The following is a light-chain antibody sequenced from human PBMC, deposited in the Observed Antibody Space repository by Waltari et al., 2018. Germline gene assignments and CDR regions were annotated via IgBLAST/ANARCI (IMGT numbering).Light chain of an antibody. J-gene: IGLJ2*01. CDR1: SSDVGGYDY. CDR3: SSYTSSGLVV. V-gene: IGLV2-14*03. Sequence: QSALTQPASVSGSPGQSTTISCPGTSSDVGGYDYASWYQQHPGKAPKLMIYDVSIRPSGVSNRFSGSKSGNTASLTISGLQAEDEADYYCSSYTSSGLVVFGGGTKLTVL. CDR2: DVS.